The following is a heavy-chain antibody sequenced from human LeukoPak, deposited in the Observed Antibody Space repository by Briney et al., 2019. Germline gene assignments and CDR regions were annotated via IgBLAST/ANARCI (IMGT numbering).Heavy chain of an antibody. V-gene: IGHV6-1*01. CDR3: ASAYSSSTSFDY. Sequence: SQTLSLTCAISGDSVSSNSAAWNWIRQSPSRGLEWLGRTYYRSKWFNDYAVSVKSRITINPDTSKNQFSLQLNSVTPEDTAVYYSASAYSSSTSFDYWGQGTLVTVSS. CDR2: TYYRSKWFN. CDR1: GDSVSSNSAA. D-gene: IGHD6-6*01. J-gene: IGHJ4*02.